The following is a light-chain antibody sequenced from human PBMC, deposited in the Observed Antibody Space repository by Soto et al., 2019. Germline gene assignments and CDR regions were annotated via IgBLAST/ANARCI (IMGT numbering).Light chain of an antibody. CDR1: QSILYTPNNNNY. CDR2: WAS. Sequence: IVMTQSPDSLAVSLGERATINCKSSQSILYTPNNNNYLAWFQQKPGQPPRLLIYWASTRESGVPDRFSGSGSGTDFTLTISSLQAEDVAVYYCQQYYNTFPTFGQGTKVEIK. V-gene: IGKV4-1*01. CDR3: QQYYNTFPT. J-gene: IGKJ1*01.